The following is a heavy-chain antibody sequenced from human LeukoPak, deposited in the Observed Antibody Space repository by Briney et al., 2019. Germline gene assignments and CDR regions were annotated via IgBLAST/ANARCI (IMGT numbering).Heavy chain of an antibody. CDR2: INSDGSST. CDR3: ASDREYCSSTSCYLYPYNWFDP. CDR1: GFTFSSYW. J-gene: IGHJ5*02. Sequence: GGSLRLSCAASGFTFSSYWMHWVRQAPGKGLVWVSRINSDGSSTSYADSVKGRFTISRDNAKNTLYLQMNSLRAEDTAVYYCASDREYCSSTSCYLYPYNWFDPWGQGTLVTVSS. V-gene: IGHV3-74*01. D-gene: IGHD2-2*01.